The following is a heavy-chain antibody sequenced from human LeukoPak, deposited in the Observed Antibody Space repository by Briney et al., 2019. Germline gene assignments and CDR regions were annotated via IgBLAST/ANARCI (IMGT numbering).Heavy chain of an antibody. Sequence: GGSLRLSCAASGFTVSSNYMSWVRQAPGKGLEWVSIIYSGGSTYYADSVKGRFTISRDNAKNSLYLQMNSLRAEDTAVYYCARSSRELGGYAPWELMPPFDYWGQGTLVTVSS. CDR1: GFTVSSNY. CDR3: ARSSRELGGYAPWELMPPFDY. CDR2: IYSGGST. J-gene: IGHJ4*02. D-gene: IGHD1-7*01. V-gene: IGHV3-66*01.